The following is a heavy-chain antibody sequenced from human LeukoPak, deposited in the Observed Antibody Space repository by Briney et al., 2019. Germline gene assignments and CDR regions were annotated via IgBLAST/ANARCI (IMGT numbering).Heavy chain of an antibody. D-gene: IGHD2-15*01. CDR2: IYYNGNT. Sequence: SETLSLTCTVSGGSVSSGSYYWSWIRQPPGKGLEYIGYIYYNGNTNWNPSLKSRVTISVDTSKNQFSLNLSSMTAADTAVYFCARVAGGRYPYVDYWGQGTLVTVSS. J-gene: IGHJ4*02. CDR1: GGSVSSGSYY. V-gene: IGHV4-61*01. CDR3: ARVAGGRYPYVDY.